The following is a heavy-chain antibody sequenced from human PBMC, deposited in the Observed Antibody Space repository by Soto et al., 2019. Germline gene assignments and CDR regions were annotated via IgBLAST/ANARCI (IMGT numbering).Heavy chain of an antibody. V-gene: IGHV1-18*04. Sequence: GASVKVSCKASGYTFTSYGISWVRQAPGQGLEWMGWISAYNGNTNYAQKLQGRVTMTTDTSTSTAYMELRSLRSDDTAVYYRATAVGIRVETGMDVWGQGTTVTVSS. J-gene: IGHJ6*02. CDR1: GYTFTSYG. CDR3: ATAVGIRVETGMDV. CDR2: ISAYNGNT. D-gene: IGHD1-26*01.